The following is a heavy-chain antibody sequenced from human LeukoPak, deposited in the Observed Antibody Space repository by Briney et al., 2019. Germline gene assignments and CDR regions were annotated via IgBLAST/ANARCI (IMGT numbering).Heavy chain of an antibody. CDR3: ARDRGRYSSSWYYFDY. V-gene: IGHV4-34*01. J-gene: IGHJ4*02. CDR2: INHSGST. Sequence: SETLSLTCAVYGGSFSGYYWSWIRQPPGKGLEWIGEINHSGSTNYNPSLKSRVTISVDTSKNQFSLKLSSVTAADTAVYYCARDRGRYSSSWYYFDYWGQGTLVTVSS. D-gene: IGHD6-13*01. CDR1: GGSFSGYY.